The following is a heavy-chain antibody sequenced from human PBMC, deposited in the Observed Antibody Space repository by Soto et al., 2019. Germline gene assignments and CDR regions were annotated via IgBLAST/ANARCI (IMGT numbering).Heavy chain of an antibody. CDR2: IIPIIDTT. J-gene: IGHJ4*02. V-gene: IGHV1-69*06. CDR1: GGNFNNYA. Sequence: QVQLVQSGAEVKKPGSSVKVSCKASGGNFNNYAISWVRQAPAQGLQWMGGIIPIIDTTHYAQKLQGRVTISADRGRTTVYMELTGLTSDDSATYFCARDGGRHSGGIDYWGQGTLVTVSS. CDR3: ARDGGRHSGGIDY. D-gene: IGHD1-26*01.